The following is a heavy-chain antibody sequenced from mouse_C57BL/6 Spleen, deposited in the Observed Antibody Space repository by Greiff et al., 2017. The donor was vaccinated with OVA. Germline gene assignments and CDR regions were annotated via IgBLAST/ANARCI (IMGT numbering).Heavy chain of an antibody. V-gene: IGHV10-1*01. CDR2: IRSKSNNYAT. J-gene: IGHJ4*01. D-gene: IGHD2-1*01. CDR3: VRRGYGNYVGYAMDY. CDR1: GFSFNTYA. Sequence: EVHLVESGGGLVQPKGSLKLSCAASGFSFNTYAMNWVRQAPGKGLEWVARIRSKSNNYATYYADSVKDRFTISRDDSESMLYLQMNNLKTEDTAMYYCVRRGYGNYVGYAMDYWGQGTSVTVSS.